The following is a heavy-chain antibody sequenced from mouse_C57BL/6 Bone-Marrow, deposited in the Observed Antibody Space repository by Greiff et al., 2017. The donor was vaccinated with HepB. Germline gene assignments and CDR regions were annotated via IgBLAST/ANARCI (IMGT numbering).Heavy chain of an antibody. D-gene: IGHD2-2*01. CDR3: ARSRGYDVKVPFDY. J-gene: IGHJ3*01. V-gene: IGHV5-4*03. CDR1: GFTFSSYA. Sequence: EVNVVESGGGLVKPGGSLKLSCAASGFTFSSYAMSWVRQTPEKRLEWVATISDGGSYTYYPDNVKGRFTISRDNAKNNLYLQMSHLKSEDTAMYYCARSRGYDVKVPFDYWGQGTLVTVSA. CDR2: ISDGGSYT.